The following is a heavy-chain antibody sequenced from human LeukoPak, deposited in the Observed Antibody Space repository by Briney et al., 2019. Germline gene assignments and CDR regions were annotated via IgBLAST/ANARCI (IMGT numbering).Heavy chain of an antibody. CDR1: GFTFSSYA. J-gene: IGHJ4*02. Sequence: GGSLRLSCAASGFTFSSYAMSWVRQAPGKGLEWVSAISGSGGSTYYADSVKGRFTISRDNCKNTLYLQMNSLRAEDTAVYYCARYYYDSSGYSPFDYWGQGTLVTVSS. CDR2: ISGSGGST. CDR3: ARYYYDSSGYSPFDY. D-gene: IGHD3-22*01. V-gene: IGHV3-23*01.